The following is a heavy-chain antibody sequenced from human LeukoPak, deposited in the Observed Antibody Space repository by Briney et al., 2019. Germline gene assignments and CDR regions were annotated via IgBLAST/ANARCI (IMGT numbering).Heavy chain of an antibody. Sequence: ASVKVSCKASGYTFTGYYMHWVRQAPGQGLEWMGWINPNSGGTNYAQKFQGRVTMTRDTSISTAYMELSRLRSDDTAVYYCARDFVDDSSGYYSDFDYWGQGTLVTVSS. D-gene: IGHD3-22*01. CDR2: INPNSGGT. V-gene: IGHV1-2*02. J-gene: IGHJ4*02. CDR1: GYTFTGYY. CDR3: ARDFVDDSSGYYSDFDY.